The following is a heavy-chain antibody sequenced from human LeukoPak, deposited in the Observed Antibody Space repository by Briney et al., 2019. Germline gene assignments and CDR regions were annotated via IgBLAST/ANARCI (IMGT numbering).Heavy chain of an antibody. CDR1: GFTFSKAW. CDR3: TTEGYCSGGSCYSFDN. CDR2: IKSKTDGGAI. J-gene: IGHJ4*02. D-gene: IGHD2-15*01. V-gene: IGHV3-15*01. Sequence: GGSLRLPCAASGFTFSKAWMSWVRQAPGKGLEWVGHIKSKTDGGAIDYAAPVKGRFAISRDDSKNTLYLQMNSLKTEDTALYYCTTEGYCSGGSCYSFDNWGQGTLVTVSS.